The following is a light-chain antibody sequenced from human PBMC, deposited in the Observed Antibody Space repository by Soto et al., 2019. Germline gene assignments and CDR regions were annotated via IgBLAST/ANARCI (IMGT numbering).Light chain of an antibody. V-gene: IGLV1-47*01. CDR3: AAWDDSLSGLYV. J-gene: IGLJ1*01. CDR1: SSNIGSNY. CDR2: RNN. Sequence: QSVLTQPPSASGTPAQRVTISCSGSSSNIGSNYVYWYQQLPGTAPKLLIYRNNQRPSGVPDRFSGSTSGTSASLAISGLRSEDEADYYCAAWDDSLSGLYVFGTGTKLTVL.